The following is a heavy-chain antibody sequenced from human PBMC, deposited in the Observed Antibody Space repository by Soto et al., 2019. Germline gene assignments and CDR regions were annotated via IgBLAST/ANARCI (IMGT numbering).Heavy chain of an antibody. CDR1: GGTFSSYT. Sequence: QVQLVQSGAEVKKPGSSVKVSCKASGGTFSSYTFSWVRQAPGQGLEWMGRIIPILGIVNYAQKFQGRVMITADKSTRTAYMELSSLRSEDTAVYYCAIGSYGNYYYAMDVWGQGPTVTVSS. J-gene: IGHJ6*02. D-gene: IGHD1-26*01. CDR2: IIPILGIV. CDR3: AIGSYGNYYYAMDV. V-gene: IGHV1-69*02.